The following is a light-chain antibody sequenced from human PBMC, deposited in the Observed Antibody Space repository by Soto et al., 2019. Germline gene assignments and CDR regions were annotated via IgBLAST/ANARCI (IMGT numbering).Light chain of an antibody. V-gene: IGLV1-51*01. CDR3: GSWGSSVTGSFYV. J-gene: IGLJ1*01. CDR1: TSNIGSNY. Sequence: QSVLTQPHSVSAAPGQTVTISCSGDTSNIGSNYVSWYQQVPGKAPKLLIYDNENRPSGIPDRFSGSRSGTSATLAITGLQTGDEAIYYCGSWGSSVTGSFYVFGSATKLTVL. CDR2: DNE.